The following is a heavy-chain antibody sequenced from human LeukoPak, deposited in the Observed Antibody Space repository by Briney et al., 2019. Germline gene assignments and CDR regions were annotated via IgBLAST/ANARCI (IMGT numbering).Heavy chain of an antibody. D-gene: IGHD2-15*01. CDR3: AKDHRYCSGGSCYGADY. CDR1: GFSFSSYG. Sequence: GGSLRLSCGASGFSFSSYGMNWVRQAPGKGLEWVAFIRYDGSNKYYADSVKGRFTISRDDSKNTLYLQMNSLRPEDTAVYYCAKDHRYCSGGSCYGADYWGQGTLVTVSS. J-gene: IGHJ4*02. V-gene: IGHV3-30*02. CDR2: IRYDGSNK.